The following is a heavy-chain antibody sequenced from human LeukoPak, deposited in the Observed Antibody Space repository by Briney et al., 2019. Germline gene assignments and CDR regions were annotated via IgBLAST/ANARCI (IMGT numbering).Heavy chain of an antibody. D-gene: IGHD3-16*01. CDR1: GYTFTNYG. CDR2: IIPMLGII. V-gene: IGHV1-69*04. Sequence: GASVKVSCKASGYTFTNYGITWVRQAPGQGLEWMGRIIPMLGIINYAQKFQGRVTITADKSTKTAYMELRSLRSEDTAVYYCARDRMITFGGETHYFEDWGQETLVTVSS. J-gene: IGHJ4*02. CDR3: ARDRMITFGGETHYFED.